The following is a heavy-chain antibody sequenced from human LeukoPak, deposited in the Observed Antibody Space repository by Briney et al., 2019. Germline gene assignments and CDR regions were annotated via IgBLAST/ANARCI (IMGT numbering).Heavy chain of an antibody. V-gene: IGHV1-24*01. Sequence: ASVKVSCKVSGCTLTELSMHWVRQAPGKGLEWMGGFDPEDGETIYAQKFQGRVTMTEDTSTDTAYMELSSLRSEDTAVYYCARTSKRYSSSRAFDYWGQGTLVTVSS. CDR1: GCTLTELS. D-gene: IGHD6-13*01. J-gene: IGHJ4*02. CDR3: ARTSKRYSSSRAFDY. CDR2: FDPEDGET.